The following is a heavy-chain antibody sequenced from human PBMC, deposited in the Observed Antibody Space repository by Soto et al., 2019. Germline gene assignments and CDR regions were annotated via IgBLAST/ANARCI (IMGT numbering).Heavy chain of an antibody. D-gene: IGHD2-15*01. CDR2: IKQDGREK. J-gene: IGHJ6*03. CDR3: ASNVVVVAVASYMDV. CDR1: GFTFSSYW. V-gene: IGHV3-7*01. Sequence: EVQLVESGGGLVQPGGSLRLSCAASGFTFSSYWMSWVRQAPGKGLEWVANIKQDGREKYYVDSVKGRFTISRDNAENALSLQMNRLRAEDTAVYYGASNVVVVAVASYMDVWGKGTTATASS.